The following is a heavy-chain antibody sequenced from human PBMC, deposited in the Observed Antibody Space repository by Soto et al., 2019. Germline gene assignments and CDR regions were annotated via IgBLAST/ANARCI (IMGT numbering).Heavy chain of an antibody. Sequence: QLQLVQSGAEVKKSGSSVKVSCKASGGTSSNFVITWVRQVPGQGLEWLGGILPMFGAVKYAQKLQDRLTITADRSTNTAAMELGSLTSDDTAVYYCARPKRSGYDRGDSYYHTMDVWGHGTTVTVS. CDR1: GGTSSNFV. J-gene: IGHJ6*02. V-gene: IGHV1-69*06. D-gene: IGHD3-3*01. CDR2: ILPMFGAV. CDR3: ARPKRSGYDRGDSYYHTMDV.